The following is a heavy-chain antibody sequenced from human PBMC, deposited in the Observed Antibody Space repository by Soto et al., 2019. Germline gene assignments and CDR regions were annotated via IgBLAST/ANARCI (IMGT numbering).Heavy chain of an antibody. J-gene: IGHJ4*02. Sequence: SETLSLTCAVYGGSFSGYYWSWIRQPPGKGLEWIGEINHSGSTNYNPSLKSRVTISVDTSKNQFSLKLSSVTAADTAVYYCASQEIRDFGVVRWGQGTLVTVSS. D-gene: IGHD3-3*01. CDR3: ASQEIRDFGVVR. V-gene: IGHV4-34*01. CDR2: INHSGST. CDR1: GGSFSGYY.